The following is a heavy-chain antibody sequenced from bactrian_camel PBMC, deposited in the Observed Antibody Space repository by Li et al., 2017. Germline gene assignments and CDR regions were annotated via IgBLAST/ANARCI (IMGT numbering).Heavy chain of an antibody. J-gene: IGHJ4*01. D-gene: IGHD5*01. Sequence: VESGGSLRLSCAVSAFGTYAMAWFRQAPGKEREGVAAIDSAGRTAYADSVKGRFTNSIDNAKSTLYLQMNNLRADDTAMYYCAIGLFADFGLGRGTQVTVS. CDR2: IDSAGRT. CDR1: AFGTYA. V-gene: IGHV3S55*01.